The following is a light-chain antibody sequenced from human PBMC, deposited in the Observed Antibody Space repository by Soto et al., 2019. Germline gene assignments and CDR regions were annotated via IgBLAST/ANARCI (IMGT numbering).Light chain of an antibody. V-gene: IGKV3-20*01. CDR1: QSLTNSF. CDR2: DTS. J-gene: IGKJ1*01. CDR3: QQYGSSGT. Sequence: EFVLTQSPGTLSLSPGERATLSCRASQSLTNSFIAWYQQKPGQAPRLLIYDTSSRASGIPDRFSGSGSGTDFTLTISRLELEDFAVYYCQQYGSSGTFGQGTKVDIK.